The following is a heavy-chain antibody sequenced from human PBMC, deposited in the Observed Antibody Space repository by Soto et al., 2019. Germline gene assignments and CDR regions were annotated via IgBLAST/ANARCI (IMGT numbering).Heavy chain of an antibody. V-gene: IGHV4-4*02. CDR3: ARVRQGCSANNCYFDP. J-gene: IGHJ5*01. Sequence: SETLSLTCALSGGSVRAPDWWNWVRQSPDKGLEWIAEVHISGHSNYNPSLRSRVSVSIDSSKNQFYLNLNSVTAADTAIYYCARVRQGCSANNCYFDPWGQGTQVTVSS. CDR1: GGSVRAPDW. CDR2: VHISGHS. D-gene: IGHD1-1*01.